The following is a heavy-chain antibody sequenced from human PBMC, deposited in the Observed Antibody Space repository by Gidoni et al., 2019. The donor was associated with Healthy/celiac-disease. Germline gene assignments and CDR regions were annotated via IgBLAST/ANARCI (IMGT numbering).Heavy chain of an antibody. CDR2: IYYSGST. D-gene: IGHD6-6*01. J-gene: IGHJ5*02. V-gene: IGHV4-31*01. CDR1: GASISSGGYY. CDR3: ARGPAVYSSSSIGNWFDP. Sequence: QVQLQESGPGLVKPSQTLSLTCTFPGASISSGGYYWSWIRQHPGKGLEWIGYIYYSGSTYYNPSLKSLVTISVDTSKNQFSLKLSSVTAADTAVYYCARGPAVYSSSSIGNWFDPWGQGTLVTVSS.